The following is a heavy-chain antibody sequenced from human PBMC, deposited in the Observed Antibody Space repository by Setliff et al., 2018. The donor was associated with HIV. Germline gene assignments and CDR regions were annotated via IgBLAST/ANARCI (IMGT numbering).Heavy chain of an antibody. CDR2: ISAYNGNA. V-gene: IGHV1-18*04. Sequence: ASVKVSCKASGYTFTTHVITWVRQAPGQGLEWMGWISAYNGNANYAQKVQGRVTMTTDTSTSTVYMELRSLRSDDTAVYYCARDEQWLVRVGAFDIWGQGTMVTVSS. D-gene: IGHD6-19*01. CDR3: ARDEQWLVRVGAFDI. J-gene: IGHJ3*02. CDR1: GYTFTTHV.